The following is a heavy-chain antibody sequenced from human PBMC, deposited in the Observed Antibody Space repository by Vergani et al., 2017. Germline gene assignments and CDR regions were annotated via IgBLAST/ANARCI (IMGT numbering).Heavy chain of an antibody. CDR1: GFTFSSYS. D-gene: IGHD6-13*01. Sequence: EVQLVESGGGLVKPGGSLRLSCAASGFTFSSYSMNWVRQAPGKGLEWVSSISSSSSYIYYADSVKGLFTISRDNAKNSLYLQMNSLRAEDTAVYYCARGIAALDAFDIWGQGTMVTVSS. V-gene: IGHV3-21*01. CDR2: ISSSSSYI. J-gene: IGHJ3*02. CDR3: ARGIAALDAFDI.